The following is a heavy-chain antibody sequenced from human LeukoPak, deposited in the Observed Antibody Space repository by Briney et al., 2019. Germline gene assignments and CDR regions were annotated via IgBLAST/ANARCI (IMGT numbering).Heavy chain of an antibody. CDR2: ISGSGTTI. V-gene: IGHV3-48*03. Sequence: GGSLRLSCAASGFTFSSYEMNWVRQAPGKGLEWVSYISGSGTTIYYADSVKGRFTISRDNAKKSLFLQMTSLRAEDTAVYYCTRVSWRGEIFWGQGTLVSVSS. D-gene: IGHD3-3*01. J-gene: IGHJ4*02. CDR3: TRVSWRGEIF. CDR1: GFTFSSYE.